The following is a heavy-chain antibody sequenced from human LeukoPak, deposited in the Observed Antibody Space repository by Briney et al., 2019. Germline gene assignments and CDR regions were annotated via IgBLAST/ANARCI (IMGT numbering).Heavy chain of an antibody. V-gene: IGHV4-59*01. Sequence: SETLSLTCTVSGGSISSYYWSWLRQPPGKGLEWIGYIYYSGSTNYNPSLKSRVTISVDTSKNQFSLKLSSVTAADTAVYYPRTHSYLRGPYYDYYTDVGGKATTVTVSS. CDR3: RTHSYLRGPYYDYYTDV. J-gene: IGHJ6*03. D-gene: IGHD6-25*01. CDR2: IYYSGST. CDR1: GGSISSYY.